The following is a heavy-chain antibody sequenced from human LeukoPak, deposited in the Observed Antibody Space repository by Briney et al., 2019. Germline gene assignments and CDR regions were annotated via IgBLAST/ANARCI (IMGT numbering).Heavy chain of an antibody. CDR3: SKPGHDGTNLYFDY. CDR1: GFTFSTYG. J-gene: IGHJ4*02. V-gene: IGHV3-30*18. D-gene: IGHD5-24*01. Sequence: GGSLRLSCAASGFTFSTYGMHWVRRAPGKGLECVAFISYDGINKYYADSVKGRFIISRDNSRNTVYLQMNSLRTEDTAVYYCSKPGHDGTNLYFDYWGQGSLVTVSS. CDR2: ISYDGINK.